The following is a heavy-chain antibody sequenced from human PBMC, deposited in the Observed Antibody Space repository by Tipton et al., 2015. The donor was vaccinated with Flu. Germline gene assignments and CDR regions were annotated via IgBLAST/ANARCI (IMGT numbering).Heavy chain of an antibody. CDR3: ARGGDGYGGGLDI. CDR2: IYHTGGA. V-gene: IGHV4-30-2*01. Sequence: LRLSCTVSGGSITSGDFSWSWIRQPPGMGLEWIGYIYHTGGAYFNPSLKSRVTTSVDRSNNQFSLRLTSVTVADTAVYFCARGGDGYGGGLDIWGQGTMVTVSS. J-gene: IGHJ3*02. D-gene: IGHD4-23*01. CDR1: GGSITSGDFS.